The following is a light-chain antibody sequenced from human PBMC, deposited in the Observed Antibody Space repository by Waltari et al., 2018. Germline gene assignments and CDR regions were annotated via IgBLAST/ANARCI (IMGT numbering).Light chain of an antibody. V-gene: IGLV3-27*01. Sequence: SYELTQPSSVSVSLGQTATITCSGDNLSNRYVRWFQQKAGQPPVLVIYQDTERPSGIPERFSGSSSGTTVTLTISGAQVEDEADYYCYSTADHDLGVFAAGTKVTVL. CDR1: NLSNRY. CDR3: YSTADHDLGV. CDR2: QDT. J-gene: IGLJ1*01.